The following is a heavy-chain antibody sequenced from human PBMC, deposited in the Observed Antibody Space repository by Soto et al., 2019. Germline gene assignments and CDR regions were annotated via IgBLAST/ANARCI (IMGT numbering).Heavy chain of an antibody. J-gene: IGHJ6*03. D-gene: IGHD3-16*01. Sequence: SETLSLTCTISGDSVRNQYWGWIRRPPGRGLEWIGYIYGSGSTKYNPSLKSRLTISVDTSKNQFSLKLSSVTAADTAVYYCARTLDYGHMDVWGKGTTVTVSS. CDR1: GDSVRNQY. CDR2: IYGSGST. V-gene: IGHV4-59*02. CDR3: ARTLDYGHMDV.